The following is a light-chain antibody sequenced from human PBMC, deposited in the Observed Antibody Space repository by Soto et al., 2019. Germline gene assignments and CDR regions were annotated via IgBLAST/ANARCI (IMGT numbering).Light chain of an antibody. CDR3: QQYGSSPPLP. CDR1: QSVSSSY. V-gene: IGKV3-20*01. CDR2: GAS. Sequence: EIVLTQSPGTLSLSPGERATLSCRASQSVSSSYLAWYQQKPGQAPRLLIYGASSRATGIPDRFSGSGSGTDFPLTLSRLEPEDFAVYYCQQYGSSPPLPFGGGTKVEIK. J-gene: IGKJ4*01.